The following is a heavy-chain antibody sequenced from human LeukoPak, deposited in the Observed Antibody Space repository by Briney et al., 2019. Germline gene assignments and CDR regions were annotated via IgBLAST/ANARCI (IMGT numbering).Heavy chain of an antibody. J-gene: IGHJ4*02. CDR3: ARRGITGTIGYVDY. Sequence: SETLSLTCTVSGGSISSSSYYWGWLRQPPGKGLEGIGSIYYSGSTYYNPSLKSRVTISVATSKNQFSLKLSSVTAADTAVYYCARRGITGTIGYVDYWGQGTLVTVSS. CDR1: GGSISSSSYY. V-gene: IGHV4-39*01. CDR2: IYYSGST. D-gene: IGHD1-20*01.